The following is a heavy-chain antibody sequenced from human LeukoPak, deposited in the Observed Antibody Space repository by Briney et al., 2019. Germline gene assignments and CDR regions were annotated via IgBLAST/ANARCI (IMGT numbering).Heavy chain of an antibody. V-gene: IGHV4-34*01. CDR2: INHSGST. Sequence: SETLSLTCAVYGGSFSGYYWSWIRQPPGKGLEWIGEINHSGSTNYNPSLKSRVTISVDTSKNPFSLKLSSVTAADTAVYYCARPTRNLYYYDSSGYNYWGQGTLVTVSS. CDR3: ARPTRNLYYYDSSGYNY. CDR1: GGSFSGYY. D-gene: IGHD3-22*01. J-gene: IGHJ4*02.